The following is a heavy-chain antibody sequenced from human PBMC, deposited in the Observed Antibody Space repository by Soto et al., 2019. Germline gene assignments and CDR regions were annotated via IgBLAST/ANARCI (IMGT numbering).Heavy chain of an antibody. CDR3: ASHYDSGGYYYRGLDY. CDR1: GGTFNSYA. CDR2: IIPIFGTA. D-gene: IGHD3-22*01. Sequence: QVQLVQSGAEVKKPGSSVKVSCKASGGTFNSYAISWVRQAPGQGLEWMGGIIPIFGTADYAQKFQGRVTSTAVEPTSTAYMELSSLRSEDTAVYYCASHYDSGGYYYRGLDYWGQGTLVTVSS. V-gene: IGHV1-69*12. J-gene: IGHJ4*02.